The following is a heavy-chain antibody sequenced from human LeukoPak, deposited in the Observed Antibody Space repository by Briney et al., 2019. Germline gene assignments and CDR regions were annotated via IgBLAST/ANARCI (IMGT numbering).Heavy chain of an antibody. Sequence: SVKVSCKASGGTFSSYAISWVRQAPGQGLEWMGGIIPIFGTANYAQKFQGRVTITADESTSTAYMELSSLRSEDTAVYYCARAQQITGTTSYYYYYMDVWGKGTTVTVSS. CDR1: GGTFSSYA. CDR3: ARAQQITGTTSYYYYYMDV. J-gene: IGHJ6*03. CDR2: IIPIFGTA. D-gene: IGHD1-7*01. V-gene: IGHV1-69*13.